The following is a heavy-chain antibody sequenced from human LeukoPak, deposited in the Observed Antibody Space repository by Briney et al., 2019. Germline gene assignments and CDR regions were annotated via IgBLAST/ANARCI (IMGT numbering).Heavy chain of an antibody. CDR3: ARPAYCGGNCYYFPDY. CDR2: ISSTGTI. J-gene: IGHJ4*02. Sequence: GGSLRLSCAASGFTFSDYFMSWIRQAPGKGQEWVSHISSTGTIYYADSVKGRTTISRDNAKNSLYLQMNSLRAEDTAVYYCARPAYCGGNCYYFPDYWGQGTLVTVSS. V-gene: IGHV3-11*04. CDR1: GFTFSDYF. D-gene: IGHD2-21*01.